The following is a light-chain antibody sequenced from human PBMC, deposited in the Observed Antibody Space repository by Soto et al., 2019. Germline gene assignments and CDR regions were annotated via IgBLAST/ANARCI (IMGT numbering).Light chain of an antibody. CDR2: EVS. J-gene: IGLJ2*01. V-gene: IGLV2-14*01. Sequence: QSALTQPASVSGSPGQSITISCTGTSSDVGGYNYVSWFQQHPGKAPKLMIYEVSNRPSGVSNRFSGSNSGNMASLTISGLQAEDEADYYCNSYTRSSTVVFGGGTKLTVL. CDR3: NSYTRSSTVV. CDR1: SSDVGGYNY.